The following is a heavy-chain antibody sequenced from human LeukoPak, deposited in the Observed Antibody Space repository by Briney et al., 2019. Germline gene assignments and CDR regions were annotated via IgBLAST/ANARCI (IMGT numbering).Heavy chain of an antibody. V-gene: IGHV4-4*07. CDR1: GDSISNYY. CDR2: IYISGST. J-gene: IGHJ4*02. Sequence: PSETLSLTCTVSGDSISNYYWNWIRQPAGKGLEWIGRIYISGSTNYNPSLKSRVTMSVDTSKNQFSLKLSSVTAADTAVYYCARSEQWELKGWGQGTLVTVSS. D-gene: IGHD1-26*01. CDR3: ARSEQWELKG.